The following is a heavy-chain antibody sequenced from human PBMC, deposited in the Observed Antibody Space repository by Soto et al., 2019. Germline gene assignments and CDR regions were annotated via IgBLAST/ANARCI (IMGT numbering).Heavy chain of an antibody. V-gene: IGHV4-59*01. D-gene: IGHD3-22*01. J-gene: IGHJ6*02. CDR3: ARDSARGYYYDSSGPLGMDV. Sequence: QVQLQESGPGLVKPSETLSLTCTVSGGSISSYYWSWIRQPPGKGLEWIGYIYYSGSTNYNPSLKSRVTNSVDTSKNQFSLKLSSVTAADTAVYYCARDSARGYYYDSSGPLGMDVWGQGTTVTVSS. CDR2: IYYSGST. CDR1: GGSISSYY.